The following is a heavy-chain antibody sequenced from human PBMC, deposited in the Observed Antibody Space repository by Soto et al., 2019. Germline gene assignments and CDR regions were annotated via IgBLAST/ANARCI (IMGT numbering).Heavy chain of an antibody. J-gene: IGHJ4*02. CDR3: TRANWYSEY. CDR2: IYYNGNT. V-gene: IGHV4-59*11. D-gene: IGHD7-27*01. Sequence: QVQLQESGPGLVKPSETLSLTCTVSGGSISNHYWSWIRQPPGKGLEWIGYIYYNGNTNYNPSLKSRVTMSVDTSKNQISLKLSSVTAADTAGYYCTRANWYSEYWGQGTLVTVSS. CDR1: GGSISNHY.